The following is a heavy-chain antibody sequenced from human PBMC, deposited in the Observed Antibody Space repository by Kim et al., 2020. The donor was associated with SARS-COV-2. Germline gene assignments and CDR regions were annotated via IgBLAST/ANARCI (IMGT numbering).Heavy chain of an antibody. CDR3: AKDMRNTGYAFDI. J-gene: IGHJ3*02. D-gene: IGHD4-17*01. V-gene: IGHV3-9*01. CDR2: ISWSSGTI. Sequence: GGSLRLSCVASGFTFDDYAMYWVRQPPGKGLEWVSGISWSSGTIVYADSVKGRFTISRDNAKKSLSLQMNSLRPEDTAFYYCAKDMRNTGYAFDIWGQGTMVTVSS. CDR1: GFTFDDYA.